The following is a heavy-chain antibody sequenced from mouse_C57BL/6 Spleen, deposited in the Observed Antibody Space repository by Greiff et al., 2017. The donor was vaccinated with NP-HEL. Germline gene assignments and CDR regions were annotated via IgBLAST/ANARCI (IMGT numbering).Heavy chain of an antibody. D-gene: IGHD2-13*01. CDR2: ISYDGSN. CDR1: GYSITSGYY. V-gene: IGHV3-6*01. Sequence: EVQLQQSGPGLVKPSQSLSLTCSVTGYSITSGYYWNWIRQFPGNKLEWMGYISYDGSNNYNPSLKNRISITRDTSKNQFFLKLNSVTTEDTATYYCAREVSDLGYFDVWGTGTTVTVSS. J-gene: IGHJ1*03. CDR3: AREVSDLGYFDV.